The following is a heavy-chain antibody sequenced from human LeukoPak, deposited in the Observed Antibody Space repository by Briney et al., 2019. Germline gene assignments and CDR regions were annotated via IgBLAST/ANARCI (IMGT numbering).Heavy chain of an antibody. Sequence: EXXSLTCSVSGGSLTYASHYWGWIXQPPGKGLEXIGSVHYSGDTYYKPSLRSRVTISVDTSKNQFSLKLTSVTAADTAVYYCARSSAAAGPTXNWFDPWGQGTLVXVPS. CDR1: GGSLTYASHY. CDR3: ARSSAAAGPTXNWFDP. D-gene: IGHD6-13*01. V-gene: IGHV4-39*01. CDR2: VHYSGDT. J-gene: IGHJ5*02.